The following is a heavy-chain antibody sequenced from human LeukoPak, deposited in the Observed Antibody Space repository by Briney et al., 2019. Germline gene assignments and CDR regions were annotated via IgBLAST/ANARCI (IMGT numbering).Heavy chain of an antibody. D-gene: IGHD6-19*01. J-gene: IGHJ4*02. CDR2: ISGYNANT. Sequence: ASVKVSCKTSGYTFTSYGISWVRQAPGQGLEWMGWISGYNANTNYAQKLQGRFTMTTDTSTSTVYMELRSLRSDDTAVYYCARPRVAGSFDYWGQGALVTVSS. V-gene: IGHV1-18*01. CDR3: ARPRVAGSFDY. CDR1: GYTFTSYG.